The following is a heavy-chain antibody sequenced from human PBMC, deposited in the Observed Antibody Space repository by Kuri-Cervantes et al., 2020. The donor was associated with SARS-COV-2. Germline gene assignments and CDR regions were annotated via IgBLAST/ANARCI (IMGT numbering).Heavy chain of an antibody. CDR1: GFTFSSNS. Sequence: GGSLRLSCAASGFTFSSNSMHWVRQAPDKGLEWVAVISYDGSNKYYADSVKGRFTISRDNSKNTLYLQMNSLRAEDTAVYYCARSWSGSYLGPFDYWGQGTLVTVSS. J-gene: IGHJ4*02. D-gene: IGHD1-26*01. CDR2: ISYDGSNK. V-gene: IGHV3-30-3*01. CDR3: ARSWSGSYLGPFDY.